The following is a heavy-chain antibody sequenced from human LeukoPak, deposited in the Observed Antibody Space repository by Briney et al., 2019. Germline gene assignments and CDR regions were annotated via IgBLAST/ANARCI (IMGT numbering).Heavy chain of an antibody. CDR1: VFTFSSNW. CDR2: INEDGSTT. Sequence: GGSLRLSCAASVFTFSSNWMHWVRQAPGKGLVWVSRINEDGSTTNYADSVKGRSTIFRDNAKNTLYLQMNSLRAEDTAVYYCVRDLGGRSGHWGQGTLVTVS. J-gene: IGHJ4*02. CDR3: VRDLGGRSGH. V-gene: IGHV3-74*01. D-gene: IGHD1-26*01.